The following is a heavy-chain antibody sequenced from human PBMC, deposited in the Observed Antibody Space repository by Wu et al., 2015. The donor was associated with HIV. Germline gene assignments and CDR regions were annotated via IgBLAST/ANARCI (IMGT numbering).Heavy chain of an antibody. CDR2: IRPDSGAT. J-gene: IGHJ6*03. CDR3: ARDHREVGATTDYYYYYMDV. Sequence: QLVQSGAEVTKPGASVSVSCQTSGYTFTDHYIHWVRQAPGQGLEWMGWIRPDSGATHYAEKFQDRVTMTRDASISTAYMQLNRLRSDDTAVYYCARDHREVGATTDYYYYYMDVWGKGTTVTVSS. V-gene: IGHV1-2*02. D-gene: IGHD1-26*01. CDR1: GYTFTDHY.